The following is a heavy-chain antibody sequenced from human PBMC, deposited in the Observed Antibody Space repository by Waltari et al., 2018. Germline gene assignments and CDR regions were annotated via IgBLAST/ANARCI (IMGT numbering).Heavy chain of an antibody. CDR2: INHRGST. Sequence: QVQLQQWGAGLLKPSETLSLSCAVYGGPLSSYFWSWIRQSQRKGLEWIGEINHRGSTNYNPSLRGRVTISVDTSKNQFSLKLSSVTAADTAVYYCVRGAFEFYSSSFGKGGWFDPWGQGTPVTVSS. CDR1: GGPLSSYF. D-gene: IGHD3-10*01. J-gene: IGHJ5*02. V-gene: IGHV4-34*01. CDR3: VRGAFEFYSSSFGKGGWFDP.